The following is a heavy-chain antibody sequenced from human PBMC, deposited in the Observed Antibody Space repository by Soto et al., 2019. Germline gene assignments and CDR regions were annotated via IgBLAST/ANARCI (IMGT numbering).Heavy chain of an antibody. Sequence: QITLKESGPTLVKPTQTLTLTCTFSGFSLSTTEEGVGWIRQPPGKAPEWLALIYWDDDKRYSPSLKTRLTITKDTSKNQVVLTVTNVDPVDTATYYCAHGYCFGADCYPNPYFDFWGQGILVTVSS. J-gene: IGHJ4*02. D-gene: IGHD2-21*02. CDR1: GFSLSTTEEG. V-gene: IGHV2-5*02. CDR3: AHGYCFGADCYPNPYFDF. CDR2: IYWDDDK.